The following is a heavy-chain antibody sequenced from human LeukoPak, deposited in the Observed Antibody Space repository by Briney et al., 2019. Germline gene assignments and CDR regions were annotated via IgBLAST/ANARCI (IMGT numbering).Heavy chain of an antibody. V-gene: IGHV4-59*01. CDR2: IYYSGST. D-gene: IGHD3-3*01. Sequence: SETLSLTCTVSGGSISSYYWSWIRQPPGKGLEWIGYIYYSGSTNYNPSLKSRVTISVDTSKNQFSLRLSSVTAADTAVYYCAREGSRDFWSGPVYYFDYWGQGTLVTVSS. J-gene: IGHJ4*02. CDR1: GGSISSYY. CDR3: AREGSRDFWSGPVYYFDY.